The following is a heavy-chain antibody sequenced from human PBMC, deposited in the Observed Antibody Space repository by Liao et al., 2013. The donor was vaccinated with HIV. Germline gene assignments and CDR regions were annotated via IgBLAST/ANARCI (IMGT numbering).Heavy chain of an antibody. J-gene: IGHJ5*02. CDR1: GGSFSGYY. V-gene: IGHV4-34*02. CDR3: ARVYLRLQKPNWFDP. D-gene: IGHD5/OR15-5a*01. Sequence: QVQLQQWGAGLLKPSETLSLTCAVYGGSFSGYYWSWVRQPTGKGLEWIGEINQSGSTNYNPSLKSRVTISVDTSKNQFSLKLSSVTAADTAVYYCARVYLRLQKPNWFDPWGQGTLVTVSS. CDR2: INQSGST.